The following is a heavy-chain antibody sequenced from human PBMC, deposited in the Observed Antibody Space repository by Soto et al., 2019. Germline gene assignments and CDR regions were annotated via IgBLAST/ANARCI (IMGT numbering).Heavy chain of an antibody. D-gene: IGHD5-12*01. CDR1: GFTVSSNY. V-gene: IGHV3-66*01. J-gene: IGHJ5*02. CDR2: IYSGGST. CDR3: ARVGGYSGYPNWFDP. Sequence: PGGSLRLSCAASGFTVSSNYMSWVRQAPGKGLEWVSVIYSGGSTYYADSVKGRFTISRDNSKNTLYLQMNSLRAEDTAVYYCARVGGYSGYPNWFDPRGQGTLVTVSS.